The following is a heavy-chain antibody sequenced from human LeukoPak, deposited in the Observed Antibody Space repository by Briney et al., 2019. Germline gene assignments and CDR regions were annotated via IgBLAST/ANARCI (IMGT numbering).Heavy chain of an antibody. CDR1: GYTFTSYY. Sequence: ASVTVSCKASGYTFTSYYMHWVRQAPGQGLEWMGVINPSGGSTSYPQKFQGRVTMTRDTSTSTVYMELSSLRSEDTAVYYCARWWDDGSGYSYNYGMDVWGQGTTVTVSS. D-gene: IGHD3-22*01. CDR2: INPSGGST. V-gene: IGHV1-46*01. J-gene: IGHJ6*02. CDR3: ARWWDDGSGYSYNYGMDV.